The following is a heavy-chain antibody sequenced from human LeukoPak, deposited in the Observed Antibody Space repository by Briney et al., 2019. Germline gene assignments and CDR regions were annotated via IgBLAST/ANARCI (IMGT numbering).Heavy chain of an antibody. CDR3: AKDYYDYVWGSYRYGYYYYYYMDV. J-gene: IGHJ6*03. Sequence: GGSLRLSCAASGFTFSSYGMHWVRQAPGKGLEWVAFIRYDGSNKYYADSVKGRFTISIDNSKNTLYLQMNSLRAEDTAVYYCAKDYYDYVWGSYRYGYYYYYYMDVWGKGTTVTVSS. CDR2: IRYDGSNK. D-gene: IGHD3-16*02. V-gene: IGHV3-30*02. CDR1: GFTFSSYG.